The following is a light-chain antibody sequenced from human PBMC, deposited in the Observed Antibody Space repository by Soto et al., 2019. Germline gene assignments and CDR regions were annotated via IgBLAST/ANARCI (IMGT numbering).Light chain of an antibody. CDR3: QQYSSYSPYT. J-gene: IGKJ2*01. CDR2: KAS. V-gene: IGKV1-5*03. Sequence: DIRMTQSPSTLSASVGDRVTITCRASQTISSMLAWYQQKPGKAPRLLIYKASNLENGVPSRFSGSGSGTEFTLTISSLQPDDFATYYCQQYSSYSPYTFGQGTKLEI. CDR1: QTISSM.